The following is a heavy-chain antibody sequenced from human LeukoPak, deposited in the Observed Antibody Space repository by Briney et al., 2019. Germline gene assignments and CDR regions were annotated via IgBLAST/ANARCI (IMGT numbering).Heavy chain of an antibody. D-gene: IGHD3-22*01. V-gene: IGHV4-31*03. Sequence: SETLSLTCTVSGGSISSGGYYWSWIRQHPGKGLEWIGYIYYSGSTYYNPSPKSRVTISVDTSKNQFSLKLSSVTAADTAVYYCARFEVYYDSSGYYYPRYYFDYWGQGTLVTVSS. CDR3: ARFEVYYDSSGYYYPRYYFDY. CDR2: IYYSGST. CDR1: GGSISSGGYY. J-gene: IGHJ4*02.